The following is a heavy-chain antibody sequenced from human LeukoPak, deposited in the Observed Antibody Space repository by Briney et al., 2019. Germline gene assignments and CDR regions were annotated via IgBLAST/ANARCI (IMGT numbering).Heavy chain of an antibody. CDR1: GGTFSSYA. V-gene: IGHV1-69*05. Sequence: ASVKVSCKASGGTFSSYAISWVRQAPGQGLEWMGGIIPIFGTANYAQKFQGRVTITTDESTSTAYMELSRLRSEDTAVYYCARVGAVITPYYYYYYYMDVWGKGTTVTVSS. D-gene: IGHD3-22*01. CDR2: IIPIFGTA. J-gene: IGHJ6*03. CDR3: ARVGAVITPYYYYYYYMDV.